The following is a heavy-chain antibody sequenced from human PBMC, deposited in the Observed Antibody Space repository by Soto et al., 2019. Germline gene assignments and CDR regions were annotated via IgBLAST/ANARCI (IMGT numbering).Heavy chain of an antibody. J-gene: IGHJ4*02. CDR1: GFPFNNFA. D-gene: IGHD2-2*01. V-gene: IGHV3-23*01. CDR2: LTGRGGGI. CDR3: ARFRGQLPADYDFRA. Sequence: EEQLLESGGGLVQPGGSLRLSCAASGFPFNNFAMGWVRHGPGKGLEWVSTLTGRGGGIYYAASVGGRFTISRDNSKSRLYVQMSSLRADDTAMYYCARFRGQLPADYDFRAWGQGTVVTVSP.